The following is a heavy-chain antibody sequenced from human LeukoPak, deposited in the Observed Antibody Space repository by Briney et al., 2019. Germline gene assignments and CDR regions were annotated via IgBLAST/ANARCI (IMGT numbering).Heavy chain of an antibody. CDR1: GYTFSSYG. CDR2: ISAYKGNT. CDR3: ARDCPSCSNGLCGGDCYSGY. J-gene: IGHJ4*02. Sequence: ASVKLSCKASGYTFSSYGISWVRQAPGRGLEWMGWISAYKGNTNYAQKLQGRVTMTTDTSTSTAYMELRSLRSDDTAVYYCARDCPSCSNGLCGGDCYSGYWGQGTLVTVSS. D-gene: IGHD2-21*02. V-gene: IGHV1-18*01.